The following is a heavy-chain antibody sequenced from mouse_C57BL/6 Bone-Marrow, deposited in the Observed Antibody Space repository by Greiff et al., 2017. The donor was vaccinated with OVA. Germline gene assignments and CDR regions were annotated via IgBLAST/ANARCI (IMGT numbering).Heavy chain of an antibody. D-gene: IGHD1-1*01. CDR3: TLYYYGSSYWYFDV. J-gene: IGHJ1*03. CDR1: GYTFTDYE. V-gene: IGHV1-15*01. Sequence: VHLVESGAELVRPGASVTLSCKASGYTFTDYEMHWVKQTPVHGLEWIGAIDPETGGTAYNQKFKGKAILTADKSSSTAYMELRSLTSEDSAVYYCTLYYYGSSYWYFDVWGTGTTVTVSS. CDR2: IDPETGGT.